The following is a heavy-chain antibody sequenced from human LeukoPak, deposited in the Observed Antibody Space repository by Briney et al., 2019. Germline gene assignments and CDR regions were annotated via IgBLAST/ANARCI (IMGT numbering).Heavy chain of an antibody. CDR2: MSPNSGNT. CDR1: GYTFTSYD. Sequence: ASVKVSCKASGYTFTSYDINWVRQATGQGLEWMGWMSPNSGNTGYAQKFQGRVTMTRDTSISTAYMELSRLRSDDTAVYYCARDQVVVTPRDAFDIWGQGTMVTVSS. D-gene: IGHD2-15*01. CDR3: ARDQVVVTPRDAFDI. J-gene: IGHJ3*02. V-gene: IGHV1-8*01.